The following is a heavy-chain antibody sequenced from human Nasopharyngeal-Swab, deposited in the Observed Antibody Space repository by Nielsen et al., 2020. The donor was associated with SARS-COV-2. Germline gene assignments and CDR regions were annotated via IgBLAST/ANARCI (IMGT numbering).Heavy chain of an antibody. CDR1: GGSFSANY. CDR3: AKEGATGWFDP. V-gene: IGHV4-34*01. CDR2: INHTGST. Sequence: SETLSLTCGVYGGSFSANYWGWIRQSPGKGLEWIGEINHTGSTNYSPSLRSRVSASVDTSKNQFSLRLTSVTAADTAVYYCAKEGATGWFDPCGQGTLVTVSS. J-gene: IGHJ5*02.